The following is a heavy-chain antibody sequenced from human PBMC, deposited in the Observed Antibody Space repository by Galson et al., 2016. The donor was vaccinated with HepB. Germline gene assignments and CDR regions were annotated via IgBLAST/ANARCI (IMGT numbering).Heavy chain of an antibody. Sequence: SLRLSCAASGFTVNSCGMHWVRQAAGKGLEWVAYHGDNGDSQLYADAVRGRFTVSGDNARNTLVLQMNSLRIEDTALYCCTRDPPDRWSMIDWGQGTPVTVSS. J-gene: IGHJ4*03. CDR2: HGDNGDSQ. CDR1: GFTVNSCG. V-gene: IGHV3-30*03. CDR3: TRDPPDRWSMID. D-gene: IGHD2-8*01.